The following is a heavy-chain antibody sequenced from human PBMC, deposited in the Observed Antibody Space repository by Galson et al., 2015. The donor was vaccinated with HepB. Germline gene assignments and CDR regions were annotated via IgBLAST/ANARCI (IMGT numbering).Heavy chain of an antibody. J-gene: IGHJ5*02. D-gene: IGHD2-2*01. CDR2: ISPYNSDT. CDR3: ARGAHVGLVGADQSNWFDP. V-gene: IGHV1-18*01. CDR1: GYTFSTYS. Sequence: SVKVSCKASGYTFSTYSITWVRQTPGQGLEWMGWISPYNSDTKYARKFQRRVTMTTDTSTSTAYMELRSLRSDDTAVYYCARGAHVGLVGADQSNWFDPWGQGTLVTVSS.